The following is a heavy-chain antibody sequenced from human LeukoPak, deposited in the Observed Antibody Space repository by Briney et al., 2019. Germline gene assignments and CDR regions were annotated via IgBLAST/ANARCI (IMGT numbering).Heavy chain of an antibody. D-gene: IGHD5-24*01. J-gene: IGHJ4*02. CDR3: ARDWRRDGYKMGGY. Sequence: GASVKGSCKASGYTFTSYGISWVRQAPGQGLEWMGWISAYNGNTNYAQKRQGRVTMTTDTSTRTAYMELRSLRSDDTAVYYCARDWRRDGYKMGGYWGQGTLVTVSS. CDR1: GYTFTSYG. CDR2: ISAYNGNT. V-gene: IGHV1-18*01.